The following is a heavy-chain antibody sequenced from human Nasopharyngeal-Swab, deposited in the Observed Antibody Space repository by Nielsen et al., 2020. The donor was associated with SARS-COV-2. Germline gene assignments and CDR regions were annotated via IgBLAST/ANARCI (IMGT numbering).Heavy chain of an antibody. CDR1: GFTFSSYS. CDR3: ARGWGIAARSGWFDP. Sequence: GGSLRLSCAASGFTFSSYSMNWVRQAPGKGLEWVSYISSSGSTIYYADSVKGRLTISRDNAKNSLYLQMNSLRAEDTAVYYCARGWGIAARSGWFDPWGQGTLVTVSS. V-gene: IGHV3-48*04. J-gene: IGHJ5*02. CDR2: ISSSGSTI. D-gene: IGHD6-6*01.